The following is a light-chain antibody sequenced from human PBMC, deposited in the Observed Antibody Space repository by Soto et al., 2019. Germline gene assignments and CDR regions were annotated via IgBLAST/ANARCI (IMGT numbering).Light chain of an antibody. CDR2: AAS. CDR3: LQHSSYAYT. CDR1: QGIANY. J-gene: IGKJ2*01. V-gene: IGKV1-17*03. Sequence: DIQMTQSPSTMSASVGDRVTITCRASQGIANYLAWFQQKPGKVPKRLIYAASSLQSGVPSKVSGHASGTELTLSLSRLQPADFAPYYCLQHSSYAYTFGGGNK.